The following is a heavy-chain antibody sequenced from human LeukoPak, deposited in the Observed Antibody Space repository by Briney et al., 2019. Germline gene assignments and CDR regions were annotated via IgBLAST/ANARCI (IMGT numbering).Heavy chain of an antibody. CDR2: IYYRGST. CDR3: ASRTYYGSGPDY. D-gene: IGHD3-10*01. CDR1: GGSISSYY. V-gene: IGHV4-59*01. Sequence: PSETLSLTCTVSGGSISSYYWSWIRQPPGKGQEWIGYIYYRGSTNYNPSLKSRVTISVDTSKNQFSLRLTSVTAADTAMYYCASRTYYGSGPDYWGQGTLVTVSS. J-gene: IGHJ4*02.